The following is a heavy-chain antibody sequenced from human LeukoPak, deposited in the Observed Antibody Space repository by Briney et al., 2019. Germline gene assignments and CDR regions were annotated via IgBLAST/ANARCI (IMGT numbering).Heavy chain of an antibody. CDR1: GFTFSCYA. CDR2: ISGSGGST. J-gene: IGHJ3*02. V-gene: IGHV3-23*01. D-gene: IGHD3-22*01. Sequence: GGSLRLSCAASGFTFSCYAMSWVRQAPGKGLEWVSAISGSGGSTYYADSVKGRFTISRDNSKNTLYLQMNSLRAEDTAVYYCKDSSGYYFSPDAFDIWGQGTMVTVSS. CDR3: KDSSGYYFSPDAFDI.